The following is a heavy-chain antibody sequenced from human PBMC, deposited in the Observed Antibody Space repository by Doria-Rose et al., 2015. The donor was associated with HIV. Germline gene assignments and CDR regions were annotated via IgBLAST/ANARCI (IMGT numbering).Heavy chain of an antibody. CDR2: ICSSGTT. J-gene: IGHJ4*02. CDR3: ARARNYGFPHFFDF. CDR1: GDSISSGDSF. V-gene: IGHV4-30-4*01. D-gene: IGHD3-10*01. Sequence: QVQLQESGPGLVRPSQTLSLTCTVSGDSISSGDSFWSWIRQPPGKGPEWIGYICSSGTTYYYPSLRGRLTISLDASKNQFSLNLNSVTAADTAVYYCARARNYGFPHFFDFWGQGTLVTVSS.